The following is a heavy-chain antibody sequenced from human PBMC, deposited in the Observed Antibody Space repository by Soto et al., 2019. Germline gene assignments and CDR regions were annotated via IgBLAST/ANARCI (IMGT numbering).Heavy chain of an antibody. CDR3: ASGSYYDFWSGYPPRSAYGMDV. CDR2: ISYDGSNK. Sequence: GGSLRLSCAASGFTFSSYAMHWVRQAPGKGLEWVAVISYDGSNKYYADSVKGRFTISRDNSKNTLYLQMNSLRAEDTAVYYCASGSYYDFWSGYPPRSAYGMDVWGQGTTVTVSS. D-gene: IGHD3-3*01. J-gene: IGHJ6*02. CDR1: GFTFSSYA. V-gene: IGHV3-30-3*01.